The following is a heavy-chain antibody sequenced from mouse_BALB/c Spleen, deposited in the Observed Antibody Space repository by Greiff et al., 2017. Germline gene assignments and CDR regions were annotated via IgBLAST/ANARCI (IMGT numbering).Heavy chain of an antibody. D-gene: IGHD2-2*01. CDR2: INPYNDGT. CDR1: GYTFTSYV. Sequence: VHVKQSGPELVKPGASVKMSCKASGYTFTSYVMHWVKQKPGQGLEWIGYINPYNDGTKYNEKFKGKATLTSDKSSSTAYMELSSLTSEDSAVYYCARVRGDDAWFADWGQGTLVTVSA. CDR3: ARVRGDDAWFAD. J-gene: IGHJ3*01. V-gene: IGHV1-14*01.